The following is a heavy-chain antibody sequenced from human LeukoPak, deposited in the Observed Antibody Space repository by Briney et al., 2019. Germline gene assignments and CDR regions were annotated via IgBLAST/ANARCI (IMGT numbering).Heavy chain of an antibody. V-gene: IGHV3-30-3*01. CDR3: ARGGGSSSQPNDY. J-gene: IGHJ4*02. CDR1: GFTFSSYA. Sequence: GGSLRLSCAASGFTFSSYAMPWVRQAPGKGLEWVAVISYDGSNKYYADSVKGRFTISRDNSKNTLYLQMNSLRAEDTAVYYCARGGGSSSQPNDYWGQGTLVTVSS. CDR2: ISYDGSNK. D-gene: IGHD6-13*01.